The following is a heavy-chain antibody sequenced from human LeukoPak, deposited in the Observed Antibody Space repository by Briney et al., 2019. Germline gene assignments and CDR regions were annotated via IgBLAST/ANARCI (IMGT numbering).Heavy chain of an antibody. Sequence: PGGSLRLSCAASGFTFSIAWMSWVRQAPGKGLEWVGRIKSKTDGGTTDYAAPVKGRFTISRDDSKNTLYLQMNSLKTEDTAVYYCTTQYCSSTSCYAGDYWGQGTLVTVSS. V-gene: IGHV3-15*01. J-gene: IGHJ4*02. CDR1: GFTFSIAW. D-gene: IGHD2-2*01. CDR3: TTQYCSSTSCYAGDY. CDR2: IKSKTDGGTT.